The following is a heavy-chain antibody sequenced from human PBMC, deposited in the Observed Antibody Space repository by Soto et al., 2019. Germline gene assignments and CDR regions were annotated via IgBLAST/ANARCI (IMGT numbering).Heavy chain of an antibody. Sequence: QVQLVQSGAEVQRPGASVKVSCKASGYTFTSYGITWVRQAPGQGLEWMGWINAYTGNTKYAQKFQGRVTMTTDTSTSTAYMELRSLRSDDTAVYYCARAKSVVGGIFYFDYWGQGTLVTVSS. V-gene: IGHV1-18*01. CDR2: INAYTGNT. J-gene: IGHJ4*02. D-gene: IGHD3-16*01. CDR3: ARAKSVVGGIFYFDY. CDR1: GYTFTSYG.